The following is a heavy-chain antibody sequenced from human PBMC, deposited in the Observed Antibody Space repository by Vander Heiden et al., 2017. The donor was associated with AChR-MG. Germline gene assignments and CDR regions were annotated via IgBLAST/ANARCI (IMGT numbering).Heavy chain of an antibody. V-gene: IGHV1-18*01. Sequence: VQLVQSGAEVKKPGASVKVSCKASGYTFTSHGISWVGQAPGQGLEWMGWISAYNGNTNYAQKLQGRVTMTTDTSTSTAYMELRSLRSDDTAVYYCARCIMVRGAPPCDAFDIWGQGTMVTVSS. J-gene: IGHJ3*02. CDR1: GYTFTSHG. CDR2: ISAYNGNT. D-gene: IGHD3-10*01. CDR3: ARCIMVRGAPPCDAFDI.